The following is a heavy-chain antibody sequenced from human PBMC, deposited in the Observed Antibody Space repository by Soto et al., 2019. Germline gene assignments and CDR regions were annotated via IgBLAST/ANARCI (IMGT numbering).Heavy chain of an antibody. D-gene: IGHD2-21*02. CDR3: ARDFYPPYCGGDCFTNWFDP. Sequence: SETLSLTCTVSGGSISTYYWSWIRQPPGKGLEWIAYIYYSGSTNYNPSLKSRVTISVDTSKNQFSLKLSSVTAADTAVYYCARDFYPPYCGGDCFTNWFDPWGQGTLVTVSS. V-gene: IGHV4-59*01. CDR2: IYYSGST. J-gene: IGHJ5*02. CDR1: GGSISTYY.